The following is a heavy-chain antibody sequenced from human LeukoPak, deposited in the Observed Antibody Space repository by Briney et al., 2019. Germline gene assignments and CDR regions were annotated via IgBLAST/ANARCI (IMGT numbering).Heavy chain of an antibody. CDR3: AKDGGEYYDILTGYYPRLYYMDV. CDR2: ISGSGGTT. V-gene: IGHV3-23*01. J-gene: IGHJ6*03. D-gene: IGHD3-9*01. CDR1: GFTFSNYA. Sequence: PGGSLRLSCAASGFTFSNYAMSWVRQAPGKGLEWVSSISGSGGTTWYADSVKGRFTISRDNSKNTLYLQMNSLRAEDTAVYYCAKDGGEYYDILTGYYPRLYYMDVWGKGTTVTISS.